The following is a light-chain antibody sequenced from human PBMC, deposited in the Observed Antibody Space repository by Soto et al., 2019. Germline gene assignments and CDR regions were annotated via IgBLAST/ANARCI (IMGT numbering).Light chain of an antibody. CDR3: SSYTHKDTLL. J-gene: IGLJ3*02. Sequence: QSALTQPASASGSPGQSITISCTGTSSDVGGYVHVSWYQQHPANALKLIINDVTVRPSGISPRFSGSKSDTTAALAVSGLQPEDEADYSCSSYTHKDTLLFGGGTKLTVL. V-gene: IGLV2-14*03. CDR2: DVT. CDR1: SSDVGGYVH.